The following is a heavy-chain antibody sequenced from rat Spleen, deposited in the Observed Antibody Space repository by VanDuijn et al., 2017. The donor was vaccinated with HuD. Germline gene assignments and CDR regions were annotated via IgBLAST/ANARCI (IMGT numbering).Heavy chain of an antibody. Sequence: QVQLKESGPGLMQPSETLSLTCTVSGFSLTSNGVGWVRQPLGKGLVWMGTIWAGGSTNYNSAVQSRLSISRDTSKSQVFLKMNSLQPEDTGTYYCARQNGYTYYVMDAWGQGASVTVSS. J-gene: IGHJ4*01. D-gene: IGHD1-4*01. CDR3: ARQNGYTYYVMDA. CDR2: IWAGGST. CDR1: GFSLTSNG. V-gene: IGHV2-72*01.